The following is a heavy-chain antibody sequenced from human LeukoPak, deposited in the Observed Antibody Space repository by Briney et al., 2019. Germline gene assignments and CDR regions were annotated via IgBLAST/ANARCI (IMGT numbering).Heavy chain of an antibody. CDR2: ISSISNNI. CDR3: ARPSRSTGSAH. J-gene: IGHJ4*02. Sequence: GGSLRLSCADSGFIFRNYSINWVRQAPPKGLEGVEWISSISNNIYYAASVKGRCTHSRDNAQNALDLQMNSLRDEDPAVYYWARPSRSTGSAHWGQGTLVTVSS. V-gene: IGHV3-48*02. CDR1: GFIFRNYS. D-gene: IGHD2-2*01.